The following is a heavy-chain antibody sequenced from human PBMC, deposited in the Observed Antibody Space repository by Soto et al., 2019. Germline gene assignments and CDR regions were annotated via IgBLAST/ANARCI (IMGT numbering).Heavy chain of an antibody. D-gene: IGHD4-4*01. V-gene: IGHV3-74*01. CDR2: TISDGSTA. J-gene: IGHJ3*02. CDR3: ARAKGNSGAFDI. Sequence: EAQLVESGGGLVQPGGSLRLSCAASGFTFSTYWMHWVRQAPGKGLVWVSRTISDGSTANYADSVKGRFTISRDNAKNTLYLQMKSLRAEDTAVYYCARAKGNSGAFDIWGQGTMVTVSS. CDR1: GFTFSTYW.